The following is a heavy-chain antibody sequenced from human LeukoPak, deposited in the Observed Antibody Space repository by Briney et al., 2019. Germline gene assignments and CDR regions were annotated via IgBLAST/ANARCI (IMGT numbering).Heavy chain of an antibody. J-gene: IGHJ3*02. V-gene: IGHV3-21*01. CDR1: GFTFSTSS. D-gene: IGHD2-2*01. CDR2: IIISNRYV. CDR3: AISLVVGGGAFDM. Sequence: GGSLRLSCAASGFTFSTSSINWVRQAPGKGLEWVSSIIISNRYVYYIDAVKGRFTISRDNAKTSVYLQMNSLRAEDTAVYYCAISLVVGGGAFDMWGQGTMVTVSS.